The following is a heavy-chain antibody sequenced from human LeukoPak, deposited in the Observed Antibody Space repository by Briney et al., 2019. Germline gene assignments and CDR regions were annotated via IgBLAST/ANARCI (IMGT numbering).Heavy chain of an antibody. CDR3: ARDPLRGIVGATAHEADAFDI. D-gene: IGHD1-26*01. Sequence: ASVKVSCKASGGTFSSYAISWVRQAPGQGLEWMGRIIPICGTANYAQKFQGRVTVTTDESTSTAYMELSSLRSEDTAVYYCARDPLRGIVGATAHEADAFDIWGQGTMVTVSS. CDR1: GGTFSSYA. CDR2: IIPICGTA. J-gene: IGHJ3*02. V-gene: IGHV1-69*05.